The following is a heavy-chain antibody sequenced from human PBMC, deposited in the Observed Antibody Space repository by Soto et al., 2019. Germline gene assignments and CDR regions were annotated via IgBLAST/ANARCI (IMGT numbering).Heavy chain of an antibody. CDR2: IDYSGST. CDR1: GGSISSSGSY. CDR3: VRPRGDEVQGSVWFDP. J-gene: IGHJ5*02. D-gene: IGHD1-1*01. V-gene: IGHV4-39*01. Sequence: PSETLSLTCSVSGGSISSSGSYWGWIRQPPGKGPEWIGSIDYSGSTYYNPSLKSRVTMSVDTSKNQFSLKLSSVTAADTAVYYCVRPRGDEVQGSVWFDPWGQGTLVTVSS.